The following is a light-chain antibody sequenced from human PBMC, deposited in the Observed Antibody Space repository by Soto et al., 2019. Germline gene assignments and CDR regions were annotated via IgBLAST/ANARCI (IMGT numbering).Light chain of an antibody. J-gene: IGKJ4*01. CDR2: GAS. V-gene: IGKV3-15*01. Sequence: EIVMTQSPATLSVSPGERATLSCRASQSVSSNLAWYQQKPGQAPRLLIYGASTRATGIPARFSGSGSGTDFTLTISSLQPEDFATYYCQQSYSRPLTFGGGTKVDIK. CDR3: QQSYSRPLT. CDR1: QSVSSN.